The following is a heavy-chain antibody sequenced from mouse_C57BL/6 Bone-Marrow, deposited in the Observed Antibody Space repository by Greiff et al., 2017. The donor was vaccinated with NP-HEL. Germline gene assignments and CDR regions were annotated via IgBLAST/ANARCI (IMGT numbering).Heavy chain of an antibody. J-gene: IGHJ3*01. V-gene: IGHV3-6*01. CDR1: GYSITSGYY. Sequence: EVKVEESGPGLVKPSQSLSLTCSVTGYSITSGYYWNWIRQFPGNKLEWMGFISYDGSNNYNPSLKNQITITRDTSKNQFFLKLNSETTEDAATYYCGRAHDYYGSSLVAYWGQGTLVTVAA. D-gene: IGHD1-1*01. CDR2: ISYDGSN. CDR3: GRAHDYYGSSLVAY.